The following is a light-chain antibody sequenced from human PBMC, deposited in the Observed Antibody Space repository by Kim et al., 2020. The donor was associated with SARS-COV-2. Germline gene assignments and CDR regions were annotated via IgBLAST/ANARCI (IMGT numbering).Light chain of an antibody. CDR1: QSITSTY. V-gene: IGKV3-20*01. CDR3: QQYRSSVT. J-gene: IGKJ1*01. Sequence: EIVLTQSPGTLSLSPGERATLSCRASQSITSTYVAWYQQKPGQAPRLLIYGASNRATGIPDRFSVSGSGTDFPLTISRLEPEDFAVYYCQQYRSSVTFGQGTKVDIK. CDR2: GAS.